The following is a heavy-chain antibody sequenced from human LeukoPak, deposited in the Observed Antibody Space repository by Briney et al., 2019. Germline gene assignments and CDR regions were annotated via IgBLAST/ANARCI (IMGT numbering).Heavy chain of an antibody. CDR3: ANLVVVAATPLDY. CDR1: GFTFSSYA. J-gene: IGHJ4*02. CDR2: ISDSGGST. D-gene: IGHD2-15*01. Sequence: GGSLRLSCAASGFTFSSYAMSWARQAPGKGLEWVSAISDSGGSTYYADSVKGRFTISRDNSKNTLYLQMNSLRAEDTAVYYCANLVVVAATPLDYWGQGTLVTVSS. V-gene: IGHV3-23*01.